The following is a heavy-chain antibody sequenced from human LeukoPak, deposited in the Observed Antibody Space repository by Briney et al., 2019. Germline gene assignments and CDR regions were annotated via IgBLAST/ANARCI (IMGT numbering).Heavy chain of an antibody. J-gene: IGHJ5*02. CDR1: DGSFSDFS. CDR3: ARGRSNYGP. CDR2: ISRSGST. D-gene: IGHD3-10*01. Sequence: SETLSLTCSVYDGSFSDFSWSWIRQPPGKGLEWIGEISRSGSTNYNPSLESRVTVSVDTSKNQISLKLSSVTAADTAVYYCARGRSNYGPWGQGTLVTVSS. V-gene: IGHV4-34*01.